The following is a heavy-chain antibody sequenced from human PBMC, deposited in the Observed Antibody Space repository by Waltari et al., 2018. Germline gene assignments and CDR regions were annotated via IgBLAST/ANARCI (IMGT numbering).Heavy chain of an antibody. CDR3: ASPYYYGSGTFDY. V-gene: IGHV3-23*04. CDR2: ISASGGRT. Sequence: EVQLVESGGGLVQPGGSLRLSCAASGFTFSNYVMSWVRQAPGKGLEWVSGISASGGRTYYADSVKGRFTISRDNSKNTLYLQMNSLRAGDTAVYYCASPYYYGSGTFDYWGQGTLVTVSS. D-gene: IGHD3-10*01. J-gene: IGHJ4*02. CDR1: GFTFSNYV.